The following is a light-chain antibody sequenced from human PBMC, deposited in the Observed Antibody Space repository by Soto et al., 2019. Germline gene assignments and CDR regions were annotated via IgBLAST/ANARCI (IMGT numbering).Light chain of an antibody. Sequence: EIVMTQSPATLSVSPGERATLSCRASQSVSSKLAWYQQKPGQAPRLLIYGASSRATGIPDRFSGSGSRTDFTLTISRLEPEDFAVYYCQQYGSSTKTFGQGTKVDIK. CDR1: QSVSSK. V-gene: IGKV3-20*01. CDR3: QQYGSSTKT. J-gene: IGKJ1*01. CDR2: GAS.